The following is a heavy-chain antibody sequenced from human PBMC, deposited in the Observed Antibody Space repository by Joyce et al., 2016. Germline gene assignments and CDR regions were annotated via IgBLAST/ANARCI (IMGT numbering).Heavy chain of an antibody. D-gene: IGHD2-2*03. J-gene: IGHJ4*02. CDR2: IFYTETT. CDR3: AGGFEQWMD. CDR1: GASINNYY. Sequence: QVQLQESGPGLVKPSETLSLTCTVSGASINNYYWIWIRQPPGKRLEWIGNIFYTETTNYDPTLRSRVTRSMDTSKRQFSLNLTSVNAADTVVYYCAGGFEQWMDWGQGTLVSASS. V-gene: IGHV4-59*01.